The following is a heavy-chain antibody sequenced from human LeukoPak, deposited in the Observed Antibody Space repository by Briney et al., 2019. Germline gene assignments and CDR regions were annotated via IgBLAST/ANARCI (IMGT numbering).Heavy chain of an antibody. Sequence: PGGSLRLSCAASGFTFSSYGMHWVRQAPGKGLEWVPFIRYDGSNKYYADSVKGRFTISRDNAKNTLYLQMNSLRAEDTGVYYCAKGRSGGPSYYIEVWGKGTTVTICS. CDR3: AKGRSGGPSYYIEV. V-gene: IGHV3-30*02. J-gene: IGHJ6*03. D-gene: IGHD4-23*01. CDR2: IRYDGSNK. CDR1: GFTFSSYG.